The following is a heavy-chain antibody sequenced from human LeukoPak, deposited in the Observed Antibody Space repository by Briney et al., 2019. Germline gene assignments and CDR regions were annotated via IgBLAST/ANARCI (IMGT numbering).Heavy chain of an antibody. Sequence: GGSLRHSCAASGFTFDDYAMHWVRQAPGKGLEWVSLISGDGGSTYYADSVKGRFTISRDNSKNSLYLQMNSLRTEDTALYYCAKERHGENWFDPWGQGTLVTVSS. D-gene: IGHD4-17*01. CDR3: AKERHGENWFDP. J-gene: IGHJ5*02. CDR2: ISGDGGST. CDR1: GFTFDDYA. V-gene: IGHV3-43*02.